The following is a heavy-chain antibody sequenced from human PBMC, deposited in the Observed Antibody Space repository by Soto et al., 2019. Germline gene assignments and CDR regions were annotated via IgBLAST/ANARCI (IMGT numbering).Heavy chain of an antibody. J-gene: IGHJ6*02. Sequence: SETLSLTCSVSGGSISSGDYYWSWIRQRPGKGLEWIGYIDYSGSTYYNPSLKSRVTISVDTSKNQFSLKLSSVTAADTAVYYCARADLHYYGMDVWGQGTTVTVSS. CDR3: ARADLHYYGMDV. CDR2: IDYSGST. V-gene: IGHV4-30-4*01. CDR1: GGSISSGDYY.